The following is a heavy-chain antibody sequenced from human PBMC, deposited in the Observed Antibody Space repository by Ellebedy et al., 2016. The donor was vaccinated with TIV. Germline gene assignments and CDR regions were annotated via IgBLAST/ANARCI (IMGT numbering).Heavy chain of an antibody. CDR3: AKEVFGDLGTFDV. Sequence: GGSLRLSCAASGFTFSNYGMSWVRQAPGKGLEWVSGISGSGGSTFYAESLKGRFTISRDNPKNKLYLQMNILRAEDTAVYYCAKEVFGDLGTFDVWGQGTMVTVSS. CDR2: ISGSGGST. CDR1: GFTFSNYG. V-gene: IGHV3-23*01. D-gene: IGHD4-17*01. J-gene: IGHJ3*01.